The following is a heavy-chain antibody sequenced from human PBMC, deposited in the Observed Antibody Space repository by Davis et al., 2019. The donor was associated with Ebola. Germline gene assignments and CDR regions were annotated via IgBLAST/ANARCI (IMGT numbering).Heavy chain of an antibody. CDR2: MNPNSGNT. V-gene: IGHV1-8*01. CDR3: ARGYDFWSPWWFDP. D-gene: IGHD3-3*01. Sequence: ASVQVSCKTSGYTFSSYGISWVRQATGQGLEWMGWMNPNSGNTGYAQKFQGRVTMTRNTSISTAYMELSSLRSEDTAVYYCARGYDFWSPWWFDPWGQGTLVSVSS. CDR1: GYTFSSYG. J-gene: IGHJ5*02.